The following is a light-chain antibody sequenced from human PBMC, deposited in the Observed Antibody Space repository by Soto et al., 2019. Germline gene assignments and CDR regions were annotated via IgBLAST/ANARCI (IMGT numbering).Light chain of an antibody. CDR2: KAS. CDR1: QSVSNW. V-gene: IGKV1-5*03. CDR3: QQFSSRSST. J-gene: IGKJ2*01. Sequence: DIQLTQSPSTLSASVGERVTITCRASQSVSNWLAWYQQKPGKAPKLLIYKASILESGVPSRFGGSGSETDFTLSINSLHPDDFATYYCQQFSSRSSTFGQGTTLEIK.